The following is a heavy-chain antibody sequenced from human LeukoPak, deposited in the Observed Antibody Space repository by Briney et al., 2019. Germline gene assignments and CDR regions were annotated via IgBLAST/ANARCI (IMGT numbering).Heavy chain of an antibody. D-gene: IGHD6-19*01. CDR1: GFTFSNYG. J-gene: IGHJ6*02. CDR2: IWYDGTNK. CDR3: AKDPIAVAGNNYYRMDV. V-gene: IGHV3-30*02. Sequence: GGSLRLSCAASGFTFSNYGMHWVRQAPGKGLEWVAVIWYDGTNKFYADSVKGRFTISRDNSKNTLYLQMNSLRAEDTAVYYCAKDPIAVAGNNYYRMDVWGQGTTVSVSS.